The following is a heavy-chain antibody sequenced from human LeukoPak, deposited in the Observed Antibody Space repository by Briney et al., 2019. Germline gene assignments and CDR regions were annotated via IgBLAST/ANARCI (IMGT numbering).Heavy chain of an antibody. CDR2: VNHGGST. CDR3: ARGRVRVVPGTGYFDS. J-gene: IGHJ4*02. D-gene: IGHD2-2*01. V-gene: IGHV4-34*01. CDR1: GGSFSGYH. Sequence: SETLSLTCAVYGGSFSGYHWNWIRQPPGKELEWIGDVNHGGSTNYNPSLESRVTVSIDTWNSQFSLELNSVTAADTAVYYCARGRVRVVPGTGYFDSWSQGSLVIVSS.